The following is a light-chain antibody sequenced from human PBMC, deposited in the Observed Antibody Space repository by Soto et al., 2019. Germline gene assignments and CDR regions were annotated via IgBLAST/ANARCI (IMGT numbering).Light chain of an antibody. Sequence: QSVLTQPASVSGSPGQSITISCTGTSSDVGSYNLVSWYQQHPGKAPKLMIYEGSKRPSGVSNRFSGSKSGNTASLTISGLQAEDEADYYCCSYARSSTSFYVFGTGTKVTVL. CDR3: CSYARSSTSFYV. CDR1: SSDVGSYNL. V-gene: IGLV2-23*01. CDR2: EGS. J-gene: IGLJ1*01.